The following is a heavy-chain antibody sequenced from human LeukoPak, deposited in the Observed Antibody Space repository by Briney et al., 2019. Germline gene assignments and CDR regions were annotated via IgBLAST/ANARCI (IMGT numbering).Heavy chain of an antibody. CDR1: RFTFSSYS. CDR3: AQAGYSSSWYANY. J-gene: IGHJ4*02. D-gene: IGHD6-13*01. CDR2: ISSSSSYI. V-gene: IGHV3-21*01. Sequence: KSGGSLRLSCAASRFTFSSYSMSWVRQAPGKGLEWVSSISSSSSYIYYADSVKGRFTISRDNAKNSLYLQMNSLRAEDTAVYYCAQAGYSSSWYANYWGQGILVTVSS.